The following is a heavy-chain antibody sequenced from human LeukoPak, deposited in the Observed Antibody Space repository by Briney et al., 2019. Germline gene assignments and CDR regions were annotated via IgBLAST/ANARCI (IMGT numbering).Heavy chain of an antibody. CDR3: AKGRGSGGKPFFDH. CDR1: GFTFTTYV. V-gene: IGHV3-23*01. J-gene: IGHJ4*02. Sequence: GGSLRLPCAASGFTFTTYVMSWVRQAPGKGLEWVSAISGSGSSTHYADSVKGRFTISRDNSKNTLYLQMNSLRAEDTAVYYCAKGRGSGGKPFFDHWGQGTLVTVSS. D-gene: IGHD2-15*01. CDR2: ISGSGSST.